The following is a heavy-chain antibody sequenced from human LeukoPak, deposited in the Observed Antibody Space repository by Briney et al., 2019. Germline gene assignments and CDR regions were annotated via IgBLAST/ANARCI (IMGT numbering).Heavy chain of an antibody. J-gene: IGHJ4*02. CDR3: AKDPDCTSGVCYTFFDY. D-gene: IGHD2-8*01. CDR2: IRSDASNK. CDR1: GFTFSSFG. V-gene: IGHV3-30*02. Sequence: GGSLRLSCAASGFTFSSFGMHWVRQAPGKGLEWVAFIRSDASNKYYADSVKGRFTISRDNSKNTLYLQMNSLRAEDTAVYYCAKDPDCTSGVCYTFFDYWGQGTLVTVSS.